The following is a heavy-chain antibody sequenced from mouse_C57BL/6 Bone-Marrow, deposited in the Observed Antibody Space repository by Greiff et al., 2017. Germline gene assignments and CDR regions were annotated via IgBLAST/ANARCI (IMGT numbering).Heavy chain of an antibody. CDR3: ARHEDQGNYDDYYAMDY. CDR2: FYPGSGSI. J-gene: IGHJ4*01. Sequence: VKLQESGAELVKPGASVKLSCKASGYTFTEYTIHWVKQRSGQGLEWIGWFYPGSGSIKYNEKFKDKATLTADKSSSTVYMELSRLTSEDSAVYFCARHEDQGNYDDYYAMDYWGQGTSVTVSS. D-gene: IGHD2-1*01. V-gene: IGHV1-62-2*01. CDR1: GYTFTEYT.